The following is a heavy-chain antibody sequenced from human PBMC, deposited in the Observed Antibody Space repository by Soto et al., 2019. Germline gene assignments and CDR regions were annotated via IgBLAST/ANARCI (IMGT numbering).Heavy chain of an antibody. Sequence: GGSLRLSCAASGFTFSSYSMNWVRQAPGKGLEWVSSISSSSSYIYYADSVKGRFTISRDNAKNSLYLQMNSLRAEDTAVYYCARDSCSGGSCYSDYWGQGTLVTVSS. CDR1: GFTFSSYS. J-gene: IGHJ4*02. D-gene: IGHD2-15*01. CDR2: ISSSSSYI. V-gene: IGHV3-21*01. CDR3: ARDSCSGGSCYSDY.